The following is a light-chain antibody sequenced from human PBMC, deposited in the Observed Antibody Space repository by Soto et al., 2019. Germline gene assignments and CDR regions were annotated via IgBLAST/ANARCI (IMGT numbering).Light chain of an antibody. CDR3: SSYTSTSTLVV. CDR2: DVT. V-gene: IGLV2-14*01. J-gene: IGLJ2*01. Sequence: QPVLTQPASVSGSPGQSITISCTGTSSDIGGYDYVSWYQQYPGKVPKLMIYDVTNRASGVPSRFSASKSGDTASLTISGLQAEDEADYYCSSYTSTSTLVVFGGGTKLTVL. CDR1: SSDIGGYDY.